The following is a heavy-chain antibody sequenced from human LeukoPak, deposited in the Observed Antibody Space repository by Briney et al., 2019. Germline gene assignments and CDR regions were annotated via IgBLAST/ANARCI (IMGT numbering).Heavy chain of an antibody. CDR3: ARVAVVGASFAIDV. D-gene: IGHD2-15*01. Sequence: GGSLRLSCAASGFTFTRDSMNWVRQAPGKGLEWVSSISRSSSFIYCADSVKGRFTTSRDNAKNSLHLQMNSLRAEDTAMYYCARVAVVGASFAIDVWGQGTMVTVSS. CDR1: GFTFTRDS. CDR2: ISRSSSFI. J-gene: IGHJ3*01. V-gene: IGHV3-21*01.